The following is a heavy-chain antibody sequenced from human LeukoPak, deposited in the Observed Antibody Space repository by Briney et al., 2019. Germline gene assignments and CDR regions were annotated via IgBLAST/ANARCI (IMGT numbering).Heavy chain of an antibody. J-gene: IGHJ3*02. D-gene: IGHD2-2*01. Sequence: PGGSLRLSCAASGFTFSSYAMHWVRQAPGKGLEWVAVISYDGSNKYYADSVKGRFTISRDNSKNTVYLQMNSLRPDDTAVYYCARPTGGYCSSTSCHDDAFDIWGQGTMVTVSS. V-gene: IGHV3-30*04. CDR2: ISYDGSNK. CDR3: ARPTGGYCSSTSCHDDAFDI. CDR1: GFTFSSYA.